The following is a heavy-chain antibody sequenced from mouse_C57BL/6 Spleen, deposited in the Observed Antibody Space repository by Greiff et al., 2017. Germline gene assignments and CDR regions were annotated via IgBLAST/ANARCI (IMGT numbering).Heavy chain of an antibody. CDR2: ISSGGSYT. CDR3: ARQRYNNYEDWYFDV. CDR1: GFTFSSYG. J-gene: IGHJ1*03. V-gene: IGHV5-6*01. D-gene: IGHD2-5*01. Sequence: EVKVVESGGDLVKPGGSLKLSCAASGFTFSSYGMSWVRQTPDKRLEWVATISSGGSYTYYPDSVKGRFTISRDNAKNTLYLQMSSLKSEDTAMYYCARQRYNNYEDWYFDVWGTGTTVTVSS.